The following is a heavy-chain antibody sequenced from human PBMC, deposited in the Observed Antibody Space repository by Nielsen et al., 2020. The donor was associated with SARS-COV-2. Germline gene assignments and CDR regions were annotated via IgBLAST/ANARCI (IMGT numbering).Heavy chain of an antibody. D-gene: IGHD2-15*01. V-gene: IGHV3-7*01. CDR2: INEDGGDK. Sequence: GESLKISCEVSGFMFSNYWMTWVRQAPGKGLEWVANINEDGGDKYYVDSVKGRFTISRDNAKNTLWLEMNSLRVDDTAVYYCVGDTGGRWGELWGQGTLVTVSS. CDR3: VGDTGGRWGEL. J-gene: IGHJ4*02. CDR1: GFMFSNYW.